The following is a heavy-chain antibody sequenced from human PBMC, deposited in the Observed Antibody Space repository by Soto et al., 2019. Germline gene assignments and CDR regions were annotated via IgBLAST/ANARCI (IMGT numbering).Heavy chain of an antibody. V-gene: IGHV1-46*03. CDR2: INPSGGST. CDR1: GYTFTSYY. D-gene: IGHD2-2*01. Sequence: QVQLVQSGAEVKKPGASVKVSCKASGYTFTSYYMHWVRQAPGQGLEWMGIINPSGGSTSYAQKFQGSVTMTRDTSKSIVYRELSGPRCEDTAVYYCATRYCSSTSCYYGDYYYMDVWDKGTKVTVSS. CDR3: ATRYCSSTSCYYGDYYYMDV. J-gene: IGHJ6*03.